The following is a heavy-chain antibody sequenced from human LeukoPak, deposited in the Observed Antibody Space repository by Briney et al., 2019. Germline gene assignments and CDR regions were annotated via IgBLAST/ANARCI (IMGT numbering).Heavy chain of an antibody. D-gene: IGHD4-11*01. Sequence: GGSLRLSCAASGFTFSSYAMSWVRQAPGRGLEWVSAISGSGGSTYYADSVKGRFTISRDNSKNTLYLQMNSLRAEDTAVYYCAKDSNYWYYFDYWGQGTLVTVSS. CDR1: GFTFSSYA. CDR3: AKDSNYWYYFDY. V-gene: IGHV3-23*01. CDR2: ISGSGGST. J-gene: IGHJ4*02.